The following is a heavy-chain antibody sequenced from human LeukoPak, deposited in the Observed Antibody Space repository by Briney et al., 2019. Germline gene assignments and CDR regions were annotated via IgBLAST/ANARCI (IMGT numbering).Heavy chain of an antibody. CDR3: ARASFGDYSAEYFHH. V-gene: IGHV4-59*11. Sequence: SETLSLTCTVSGGSISSHYWSWIRQPPGRGLEWIGYIYSSGTTNYNPSLKSRVTKSVDTSKNQFSLKLNSVTAADTAVYYCARASFGDYSAEYFHHWGQGTLVTVSS. CDR1: GGSISSHY. J-gene: IGHJ1*01. CDR2: IYSSGTT. D-gene: IGHD4-17*01.